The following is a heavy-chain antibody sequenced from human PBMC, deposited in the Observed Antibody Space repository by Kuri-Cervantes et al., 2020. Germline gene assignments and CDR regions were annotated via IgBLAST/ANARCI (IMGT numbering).Heavy chain of an antibody. CDR3: AKDGDENDDY. D-gene: IGHD1-1*01. CDR2: ISWNSSSI. J-gene: IGHJ4*02. V-gene: IGHV3-9*01. Sequence: SLKISCAASGFTFDDYAMHWVRQAPGKGLEWVSGISWNSSSIGYADSVKGRFTISRDNAKNSLYLQMNSLRAEDTALYYCAKDGDENDDYWGQGTLVNVSS. CDR1: GFTFDDYA.